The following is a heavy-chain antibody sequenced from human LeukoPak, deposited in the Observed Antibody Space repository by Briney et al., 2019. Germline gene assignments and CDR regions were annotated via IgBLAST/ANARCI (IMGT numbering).Heavy chain of an antibody. Sequence: EAGGSLRLSCAASGFTFDDYAMHWVRQAPGKGLEWVSLISGDGSRTYYADSVKGRFTISRDNSKNTLYLQMNSLRAEDTAVYYCAKGRGYSGYDSYFDYWGQGTLVTVSS. V-gene: IGHV3-23*01. CDR1: GFTFDDYA. CDR3: AKGRGYSGYDSYFDY. D-gene: IGHD5-12*01. J-gene: IGHJ4*02. CDR2: ISGDGSRT.